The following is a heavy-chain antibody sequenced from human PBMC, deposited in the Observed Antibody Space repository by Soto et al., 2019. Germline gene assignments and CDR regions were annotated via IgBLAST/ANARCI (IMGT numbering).Heavy chain of an antibody. Sequence: GGSLRLSCVASGFSFSSYAMNWVRQAPGKGLEWVSTIRGSFGSTYYADSVQGRFTVSRDNSKNTLYLQMNSLRAEDTAVYYSAKDHSEIRGSTSGYGSYYYYYGMDVWGQGTTVTVSS. CDR2: IRGSFGST. CDR1: GFSFSSYA. D-gene: IGHD3-9*01. CDR3: AKDHSEIRGSTSGYGSYYYYYGMDV. J-gene: IGHJ6*02. V-gene: IGHV3-23*01.